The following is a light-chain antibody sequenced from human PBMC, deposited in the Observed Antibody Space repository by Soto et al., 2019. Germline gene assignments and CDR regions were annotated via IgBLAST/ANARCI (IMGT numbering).Light chain of an antibody. J-gene: IGLJ2*01. V-gene: IGLV1-44*01. Sequence: QSVLTQPPSASATPGQRVTISCSGSSSNIGSNTANWYQQLPGTAPKVLIYTNNRRPSGVPDRFSASKSGTSASLAISGLRSEDEADYYCAAWDDSLNGVVFGGGTKVTVL. CDR3: AAWDDSLNGVV. CDR2: TNN. CDR1: SSNIGSNT.